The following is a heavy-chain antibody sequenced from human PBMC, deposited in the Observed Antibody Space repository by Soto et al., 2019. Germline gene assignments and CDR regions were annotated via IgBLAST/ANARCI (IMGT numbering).Heavy chain of an antibody. V-gene: IGHV1-2*02. CDR2: INTNSGGT. CDR1: GYTFTGYY. CDR3: XXXXXXXXXXXXXXGMDV. J-gene: IGHJ6*02. Sequence: QVQLVQSGAEVKKPGASVKVSCKASGYTFTGYYMHWXLQXPGQGLEWMGWINTNSGGTNYAQKFXXXXTXXXXXXXXXXXXXXXXXXXXXXXXXXXXXXXXXXXXXXXXXGMDVWGQGTTVTVSS.